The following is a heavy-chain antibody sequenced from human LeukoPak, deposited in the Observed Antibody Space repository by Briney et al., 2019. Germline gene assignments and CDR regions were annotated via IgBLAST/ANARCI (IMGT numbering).Heavy chain of an antibody. CDR2: IRYDGSNK. J-gene: IGHJ4*02. CDR1: GFTFSSYG. Sequence: PGGSLRFSCAASGFTFSSYGMHWVRQAPGKGLEWVAFIRYDGSNKYYADSVKGRFTISRDNSKNTLYLQMNSLRAEDTAVYYCAKVYCSSTSCYNDYWGQGTLVTVSS. CDR3: AKVYCSSTSCYNDY. V-gene: IGHV3-30*02. D-gene: IGHD2-2*01.